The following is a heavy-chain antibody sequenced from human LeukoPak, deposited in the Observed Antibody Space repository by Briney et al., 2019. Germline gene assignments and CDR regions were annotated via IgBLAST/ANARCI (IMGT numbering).Heavy chain of an antibody. CDR3: ARGRVVPAAILVYYHYYMDV. V-gene: IGHV1-18*01. CDR2: ISAYNGNT. J-gene: IGHJ6*03. Sequence: GASVKVSCKASGYTFTIYGISWVRQAPGQGLEWMGWISAYNGNTNYAQKLQGRVTMTTDTSTSTAYMELRSLRSDDTAVYYCARGRVVPAAILVYYHYYMDVWGKGTTVTVSS. CDR1: GYTFTIYG. D-gene: IGHD2-2*02.